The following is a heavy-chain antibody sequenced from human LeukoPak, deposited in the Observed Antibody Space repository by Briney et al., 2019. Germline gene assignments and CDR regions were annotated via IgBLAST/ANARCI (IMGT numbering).Heavy chain of an antibody. V-gene: IGHV3-30*02. CDR3: AKDKEAAAGPDAFDM. CDR2: IRYDETNK. D-gene: IGHD6-13*01. CDR1: GFTFRNYG. Sequence: GGSLRLSCAASGFTFRNYGMHWVRQAPSKGLEWVAFIRYDETNKYYADSVKGRFTISRDNSKNTLYLQMNSLRPDDTAVYYCAKDKEAAAGPDAFDMWGQGTMVTVSS. J-gene: IGHJ3*02.